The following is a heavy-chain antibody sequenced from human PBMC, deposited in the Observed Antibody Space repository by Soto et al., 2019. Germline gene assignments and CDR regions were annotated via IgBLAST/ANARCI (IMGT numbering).Heavy chain of an antibody. V-gene: IGHV3-30*03. CDR2: TSYDENNK. CDR1: GFTFSSYG. CDR3: ARDRGGHDFWIGDPTGWFDP. Sequence: QVQLVESGGGVVQPGRSLRLSCAASGFTFSSYGMHWVRQAPGKGLEWVAVTSYDENNKDYADSVKGRFTVSRDNSKNTLYLQMNSLRAEDTAVYYCARDRGGHDFWIGDPTGWFDPWGQGTLVTVSS. D-gene: IGHD3-3*01. J-gene: IGHJ5*02.